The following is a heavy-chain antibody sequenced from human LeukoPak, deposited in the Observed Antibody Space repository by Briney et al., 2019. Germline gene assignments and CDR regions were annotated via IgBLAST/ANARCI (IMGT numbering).Heavy chain of an antibody. J-gene: IGHJ4*02. CDR3: AKESQQWLVPSFDY. V-gene: IGHV3-23*01. CDR2: ISGSGGST. D-gene: IGHD6-19*01. CDR1: GFTFSSYA. Sequence: GGSLRLSCAASGFTFSSYAMSWARQAPGKGLEWVSAISGSGGSTYYADSVKGRFTISRDNSKNTLYLQTNSLRAEDTAVYYCAKESQQWLVPSFDYWGQGTLVTVSS.